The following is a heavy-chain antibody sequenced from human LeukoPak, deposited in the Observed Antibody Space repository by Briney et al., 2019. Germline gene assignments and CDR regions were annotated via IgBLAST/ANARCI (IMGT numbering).Heavy chain of an antibody. Sequence: ASVTVSCKASGYTFTSYDINWVRQATGQGLEWMGWMNPNSGNTGYAQKFQGRVTMTRNTSISTAYMELSSLRSEDTAVYYCARALVLRYFDWLSPTRYYFDYWGQGTLVTVSS. CDR2: MNPNSGNT. CDR3: ARALVLRYFDWLSPTRYYFDY. D-gene: IGHD3-9*01. J-gene: IGHJ4*02. V-gene: IGHV1-8*01. CDR1: GYTFTSYD.